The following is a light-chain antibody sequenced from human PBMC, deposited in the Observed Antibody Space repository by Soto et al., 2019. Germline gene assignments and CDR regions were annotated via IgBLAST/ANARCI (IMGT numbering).Light chain of an antibody. J-gene: IGKJ1*01. CDR2: AAS. V-gene: IGKV1-39*01. CDR3: QQGYSNPWT. CDR1: QSISNH. Sequence: DIQMTQSPSSLSASVGDRVTITCRASQSISNHLNWYQQKPGKAPKLLIYAASNLQSGVPSRFSGSGSGTNFTLSLNSLQPEDFATYYCQQGYSNPWTFGQGTKVDIK.